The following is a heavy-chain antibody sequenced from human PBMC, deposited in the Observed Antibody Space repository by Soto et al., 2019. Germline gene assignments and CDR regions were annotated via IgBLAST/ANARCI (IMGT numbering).Heavy chain of an antibody. D-gene: IGHD5-18*01. CDR2: ISYDGSNK. Sequence: GGSLRLSCAASGFTFSSYGMHWVRQAPGKGLEWVAVISYDGSNKYYADSVKGQFTISRDNSKNTLYLQMNSLRAEDTAVYYCAKDLRDSHVARSYYYYGMDVWGQGTTVTVSS. CDR3: AKDLRDSHVARSYYYYGMDV. V-gene: IGHV3-30*18. CDR1: GFTFSSYG. J-gene: IGHJ6*02.